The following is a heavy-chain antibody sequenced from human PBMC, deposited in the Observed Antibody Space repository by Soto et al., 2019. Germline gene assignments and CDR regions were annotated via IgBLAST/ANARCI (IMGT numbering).Heavy chain of an antibody. V-gene: IGHV4-4*07. CDR3: ARGRGDYVDYFDY. D-gene: IGHD4-17*01. CDR2: IYSGGRN. J-gene: IGHJ4*02. CDR1: GGSISSFY. Sequence: SETLSLTCTVSGGSISSFYWSWIRQPAGKGLEWIGRIYSGGRNNYNPSLKSRVTMSVDTSKNQFSLKLSSVTAADTAVYYCARGRGDYVDYFDYWGQGTLVTVSS.